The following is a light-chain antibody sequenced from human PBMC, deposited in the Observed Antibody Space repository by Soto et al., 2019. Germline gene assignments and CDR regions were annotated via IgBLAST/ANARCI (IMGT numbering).Light chain of an antibody. Sequence: EIVLTQSPATLSLSPGERATLSCRTSQSVSSYLAWFQQKPGQPPRLLIYDASNRATGIPARFSGSGSGTDFTLTISSLEPEDFAVYYCQQRRNCPLTFGGGTKVEI. CDR2: DAS. V-gene: IGKV3-11*01. CDR3: QQRRNCPLT. CDR1: QSVSSY. J-gene: IGKJ4*01.